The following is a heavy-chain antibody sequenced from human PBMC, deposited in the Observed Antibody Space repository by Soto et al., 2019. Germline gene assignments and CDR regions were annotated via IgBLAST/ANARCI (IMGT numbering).Heavy chain of an antibody. CDR3: ARHVPTAGYYYGMDV. D-gene: IGHD2-2*01. CDR2: SIPIFGTA. CDR1: GGTFSSYA. J-gene: IGHJ6*02. Sequence: QVQLVQSGAEVKKPGSSVKVSCKASGGTFSSYAISWVRQAPGQGLEWMGGSIPIFGTANYAQKFQGRVTIPADEATSTAYMELSSLRSEATAVYFCARHVPTAGYYYGMDVWGQGTTVTVSS. V-gene: IGHV1-69*12.